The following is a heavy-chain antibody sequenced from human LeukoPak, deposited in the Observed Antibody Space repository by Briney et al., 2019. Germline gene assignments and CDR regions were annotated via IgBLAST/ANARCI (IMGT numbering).Heavy chain of an antibody. CDR3: AKARTHEYSNYNY. CDR2: ISWNSGSI. CDR1: GFTFDDYA. Sequence: GRSLRLSCAASGFTFDDYAMHWVRQAPGKGLEWVSGISWNSGSIGYADSVKGRFTISRDNSKNTLYLQMNSLRAEDTAVYYCAKARTHEYSNYNYWGQGTLVTVSS. J-gene: IGHJ4*02. D-gene: IGHD4-11*01. V-gene: IGHV3-9*01.